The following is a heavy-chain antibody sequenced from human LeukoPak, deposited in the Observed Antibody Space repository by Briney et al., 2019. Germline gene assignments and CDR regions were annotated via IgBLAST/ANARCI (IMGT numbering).Heavy chain of an antibody. Sequence: GGSLRLSCEASGFTFSDSFMSWIRQAPGNGLAWIAYISSRSRTTHYADSVKGRFTISRDNAKSSLFLQMDSLRAEDTAVYYCARHSQKLVFSPFDYWGQGSVVTVSS. CDR3: ARHSQKLVFSPFDY. CDR2: ISSRSRTT. CDR1: GFTFSDSF. V-gene: IGHV3-11*01. J-gene: IGHJ4*02. D-gene: IGHD6-6*01.